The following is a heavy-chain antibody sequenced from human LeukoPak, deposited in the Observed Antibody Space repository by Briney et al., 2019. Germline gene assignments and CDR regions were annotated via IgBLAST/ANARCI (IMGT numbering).Heavy chain of an antibody. V-gene: IGHV3-30*18. Sequence: GGSLRLSCAASGFTFSYFGMHWVRQTPGKGLEWVAVISSDGSNEYYADSVKGRFTVSRDNSKTTLYLQMNSLRVEDSAVYYCAKERGYSAYLAVVGLNWFDPWGQGTLVTVSS. CDR3: AKERGYSAYLAVVGLNWFDP. CDR2: ISSDGSNE. CDR1: GFTFSYFG. D-gene: IGHD5-12*01. J-gene: IGHJ5*02.